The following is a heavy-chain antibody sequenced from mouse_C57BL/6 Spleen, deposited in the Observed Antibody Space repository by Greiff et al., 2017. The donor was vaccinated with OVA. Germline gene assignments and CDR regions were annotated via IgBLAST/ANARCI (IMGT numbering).Heavy chain of an antibody. D-gene: IGHD2-10*01. CDR2: INPSTGGT. CDR3: ARGAYYGNSWFAY. V-gene: IGHV1-42*01. CDR1: GYSFTGYY. J-gene: IGHJ3*01. Sequence: EVQLQQSGPELVKPGASVKISCKASGYSFTGYYMNWVKQSPEKSLEWIGEINPSTGGTTYNQKFKAKATLTVDKSSSTAYMQLKSLTSEDSAVYYCARGAYYGNSWFAYWGQGTLVTVSA.